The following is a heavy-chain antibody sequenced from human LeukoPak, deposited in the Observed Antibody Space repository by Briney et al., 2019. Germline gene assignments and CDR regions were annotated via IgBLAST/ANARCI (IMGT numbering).Heavy chain of an antibody. CDR1: GFTFSDYY. V-gene: IGHV3-11*01. CDR2: ISSSGSTI. D-gene: IGHD4/OR15-4a*01. Sequence: GGCLRLSGAASGFTFSDYYMSWIRQAPGKGLEWVSYISSSGSTIYYADSVKGRFTISRDNAKNSLYLQMNSLRAEDTAVYYCARVPNYSRYYGMDVWGQGTTVTVSS. J-gene: IGHJ6*02. CDR3: ARVPNYSRYYGMDV.